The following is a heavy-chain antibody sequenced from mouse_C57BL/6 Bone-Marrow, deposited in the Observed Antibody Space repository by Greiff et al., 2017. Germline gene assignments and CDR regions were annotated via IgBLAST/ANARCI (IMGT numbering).Heavy chain of an antibody. CDR3: ARAPYGSSPYWYFDV. Sequence: EVKLMESGAELVKPGASVKLSCTASGFNIKDYYMHWVKQRTEQGLEWIGRIDPEDGETKYAPKFPGQATITADTSSNTAYLQLSSLTSEDTAVYYCARAPYGSSPYWYFDVWGTGTTVTVSS. CDR2: IDPEDGET. CDR1: GFNIKDYY. D-gene: IGHD1-1*01. J-gene: IGHJ1*03. V-gene: IGHV14-2*01.